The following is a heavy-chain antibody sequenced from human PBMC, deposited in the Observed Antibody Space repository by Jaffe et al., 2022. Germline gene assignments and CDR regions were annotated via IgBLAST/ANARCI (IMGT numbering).Heavy chain of an antibody. CDR3: ARGPKGWLGFDY. D-gene: IGHD6-19*01. CDR1: GFTFSTYW. V-gene: IGHV3-74*01. J-gene: IGHJ4*02. CDR2: INTDGSNT. Sequence: EVQLVESGGGLVQPGGSLRLSCAASGFTFSTYWMHWVRQAPGKGLVWVSRINTDGSNTDYADSVKGRFTISRDNAKNTLYLQMNSLRDEDTAVYHCARGPKGWLGFDYWGQGTLVTVSS.